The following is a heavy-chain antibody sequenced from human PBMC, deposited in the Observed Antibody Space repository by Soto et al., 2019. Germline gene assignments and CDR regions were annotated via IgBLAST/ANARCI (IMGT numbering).Heavy chain of an antibody. J-gene: IGHJ4*02. D-gene: IGHD3-22*01. Sequence: SETLSLTCAVSGGSISSGGDSWSWIRQPPGKGLEWIGYIYHSGSTYYNPSLKSRVTISVDRSKNQFSLKLSSVTAADTAVYYCARGPGPYDSSGYYCDYWGQGTLVTVSS. CDR2: IYHSGST. CDR3: ARGPGPYDSSGYYCDY. V-gene: IGHV4-30-2*01. CDR1: GGSISSGGDS.